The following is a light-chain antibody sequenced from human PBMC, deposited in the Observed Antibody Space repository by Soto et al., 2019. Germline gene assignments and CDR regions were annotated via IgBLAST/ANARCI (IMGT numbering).Light chain of an antibody. CDR2: GAS. CDR3: QHYGSTPQT. J-gene: IGKJ1*01. V-gene: IGKV3-20*01. Sequence: EIVLTQSPGTLSLSPGERATLSCRASQSVSNNYLAWYQQKPGQAPRLLIYGASNRATGIPDRFSGSGSGTDFTLTISRLEPEAFAVYYCQHYGSTPQTFGQ. CDR1: QSVSNNY.